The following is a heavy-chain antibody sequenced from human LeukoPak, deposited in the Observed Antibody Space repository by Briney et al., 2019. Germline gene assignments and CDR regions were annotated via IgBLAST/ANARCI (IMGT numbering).Heavy chain of an antibody. Sequence: ASVKVSCKASGYTFTGYYIHWVRQAPGQGLEWMGWINPNSGGSNYAQKFQGRVTMTRDTSTSTAYMEMSRLRSDDTAVYYCARDVSAGGTNWFDPWGQGTLVTVSS. CDR2: INPNSGGS. CDR1: GYTFTGYY. J-gene: IGHJ5*02. D-gene: IGHD3-16*01. V-gene: IGHV1-2*02. CDR3: ARDVSAGGTNWFDP.